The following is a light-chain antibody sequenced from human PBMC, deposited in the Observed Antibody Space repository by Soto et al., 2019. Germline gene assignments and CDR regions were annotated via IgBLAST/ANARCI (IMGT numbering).Light chain of an antibody. CDR1: QTISSN. Sequence: EVVLTQSPATLSVSPGERATLSCWANQTISSNLAWYQQKPGQAPRLVIYGASTRATGIPARFSGSGSGTEFTLTISSLQSEDVEVYYCQQYNNWPITFGQGTRLEIK. CDR3: QQYNNWPIT. V-gene: IGKV3-15*01. CDR2: GAS. J-gene: IGKJ5*01.